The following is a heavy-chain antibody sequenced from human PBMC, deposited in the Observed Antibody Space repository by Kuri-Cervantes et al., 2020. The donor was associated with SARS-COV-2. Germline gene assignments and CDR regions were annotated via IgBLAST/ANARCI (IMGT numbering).Heavy chain of an antibody. CDR1: GASMDTSY. V-gene: IGHV4-4*09. D-gene: IGHD3-10*01. CDR2: LDTNGHT. J-gene: IGHJ4*02. Sequence: GSLRLSCTVSGASMDTSYWSWVRQPPGKGLEWIGYLDTNGHTNYSPSLKPRVSMSVDRTSKQFSLRLAAVTAADTAVYYCAGGSAWHAFWGQGTLVTVSS. CDR3: AGGSAWHAF.